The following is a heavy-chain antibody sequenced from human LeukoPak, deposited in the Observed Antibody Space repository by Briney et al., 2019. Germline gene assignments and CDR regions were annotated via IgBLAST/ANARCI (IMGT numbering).Heavy chain of an antibody. CDR1: GGSFSGYY. D-gene: IGHD6-13*01. J-gene: IGHJ6*03. V-gene: IGHV4-34*01. Sequence: PSETLSLTCAVYGGSFSGYYWSWIRQPPAKGLEWIGEINHSGSTNYNPSLKSRVTISVDTSKNQFSLKLSSVTAADTAVYYCARGALAAAGKYYYMDVWGKGTTVTVSS. CDR3: ARGALAAAGKYYYMDV. CDR2: INHSGST.